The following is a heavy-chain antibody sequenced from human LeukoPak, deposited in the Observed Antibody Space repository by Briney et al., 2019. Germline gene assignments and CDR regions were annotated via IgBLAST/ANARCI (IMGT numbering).Heavy chain of an antibody. Sequence: SCKASGGTFSSYAMHWVRQAPGKGLEWVAVISYDGSNKYYADSVKGRFTISRDNSKNTLYLQMNSLRAEDTAVYYCARVEMATFDYWGQGTLVTVSS. CDR3: ARVEMATFDY. J-gene: IGHJ4*02. CDR2: ISYDGSNK. V-gene: IGHV3-30*04. D-gene: IGHD5-24*01. CDR1: GGTFSSYA.